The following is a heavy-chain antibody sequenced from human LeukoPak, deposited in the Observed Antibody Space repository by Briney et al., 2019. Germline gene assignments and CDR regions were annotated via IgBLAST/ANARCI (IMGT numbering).Heavy chain of an antibody. Sequence: GGSLRLSCEGSGYSFTSYWIGWVRQMPGKGLEWMGTIYPGDSDTRYSPSFQGQVTISADKSISTAYLQWSSLKASDTAMYYCARDKWGVTQFDYWGQGTLVTVSS. CDR1: GYSFTSYW. CDR3: ARDKWGVTQFDY. D-gene: IGHD7-27*01. CDR2: IYPGDSDT. J-gene: IGHJ4*02. V-gene: IGHV5-51*01.